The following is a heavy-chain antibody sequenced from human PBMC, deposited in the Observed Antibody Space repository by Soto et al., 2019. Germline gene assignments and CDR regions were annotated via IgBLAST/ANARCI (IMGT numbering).Heavy chain of an antibody. J-gene: IGHJ4*02. CDR2: TYYRSKWNN. D-gene: IGHD6-13*01. Sequence: SQTLSLTCAISGDSVSSNSAAWNWVRQSPSRGLEWLGRTYYRSKWNNDYAVSVKRRITINPDTSKNQFSLQLNSVTPEDTAVYYCAREGGDSSSWCFEYWGQGTLVTVSS. CDR3: AREGGDSSSWCFEY. CDR1: GDSVSSNSAA. V-gene: IGHV6-1*01.